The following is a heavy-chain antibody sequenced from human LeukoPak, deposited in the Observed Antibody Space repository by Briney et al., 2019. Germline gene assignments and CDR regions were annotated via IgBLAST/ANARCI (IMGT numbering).Heavy chain of an antibody. V-gene: IGHV4-34*01. CDR1: GGSFSGYY. D-gene: IGHD3-3*01. CDR3: ARGVGLYYDFWRGYYAFDY. CDR2: INHSGST. J-gene: IGHJ4*02. Sequence: SETLSLTCAVYGGSFSGYYWSWIRQPPGKGLEWIGEINHSGSTNYNPALKSRVTISVDTSKNQFSLKLSSVTAADAAVYYCARGVGLYYDFWRGYYAFDYWGQGTRVTVSS.